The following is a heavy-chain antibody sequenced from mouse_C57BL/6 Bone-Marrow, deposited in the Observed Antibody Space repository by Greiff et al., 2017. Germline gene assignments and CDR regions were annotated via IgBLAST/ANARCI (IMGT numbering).Heavy chain of an antibody. CDR2: IDPSDSYT. V-gene: IGHV1-69*01. CDR3: AREGYGSSCGYFDV. CDR1: GYTFTSYW. Sequence: QVQLQQPGAELVMPGASVKLSCKASGYTFTSYWMHWVKQRPGQGLEWIGEIDPSDSYTNYNQKFKGKSTLTVDKSSSTDYMQLSSLTSEDSAVYDCAREGYGSSCGYFDVWGKGTTVTVSS. J-gene: IGHJ1*03. D-gene: IGHD1-1*01.